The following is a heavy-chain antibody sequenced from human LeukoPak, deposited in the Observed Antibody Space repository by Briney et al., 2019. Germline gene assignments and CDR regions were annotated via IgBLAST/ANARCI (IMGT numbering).Heavy chain of an antibody. J-gene: IGHJ4*02. CDR2: INTYTVNP. CDR3: AKGPTIPPYYPSGNYYETKAQFDF. Sequence: ASVKVSCKASGYTFTNYVMNWVRQAPGQGLEWMGWINTYTVNPTYAQGFTGRFVFSLDTSVSTAYLQISSLKAEDTALYYCAKGPTIPPYYPSGNYYETKAQFDFWGQGTLVTVSS. CDR1: GYTFTNYV. V-gene: IGHV7-4-1*02. D-gene: IGHD3-10*01.